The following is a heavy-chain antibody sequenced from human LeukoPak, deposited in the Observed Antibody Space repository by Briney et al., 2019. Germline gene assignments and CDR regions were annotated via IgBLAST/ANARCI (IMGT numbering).Heavy chain of an antibody. CDR2: IWYDGSNE. Sequence: PGGSLRLSCAASGFPFSNYGMHWVRQAPGKGLELVANIWYDGSNEYYGDSVKGRFTISRDNSKNTLFLQMNSLRAEDTAVYYCARDNSYDSSGYRVAFDIWGQGTMVTVSS. J-gene: IGHJ3*02. CDR1: GFPFSNYG. D-gene: IGHD3-22*01. CDR3: ARDNSYDSSGYRVAFDI. V-gene: IGHV3-33*01.